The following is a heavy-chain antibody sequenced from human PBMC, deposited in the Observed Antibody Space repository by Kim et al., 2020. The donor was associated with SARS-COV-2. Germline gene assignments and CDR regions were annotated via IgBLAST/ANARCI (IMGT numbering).Heavy chain of an antibody. D-gene: IGHD5-18*01. Sequence: SVKVSCKASGFTFTSSAVQWVRQARGQRLEWIGWIVVGSGNTNYAQKFQERVTITRDMSTSTAYMELSSLRSEDTAVYYCAAARGYSYALLGGDYWGQGTLVTVSS. CDR2: IVVGSGNT. J-gene: IGHJ4*02. CDR1: GFTFTSSA. CDR3: AAARGYSYALLGGDY. V-gene: IGHV1-58*01.